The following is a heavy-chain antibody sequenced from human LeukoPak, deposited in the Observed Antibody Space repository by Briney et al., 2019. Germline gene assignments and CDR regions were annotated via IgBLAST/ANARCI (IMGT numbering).Heavy chain of an antibody. V-gene: IGHV4-39*02. J-gene: IGHJ5*02. Sequence: SETLSLTCTVSGGSISSSSYYWGWIRQPPGKGLEWIGSIYYSGSTYYNPSLKSRVTISVDTSKNQFSLKLSSVTAADTAVYYCARDHCSSTSCYYNWFDPWGQGTLVTVSS. CDR2: IYYSGST. CDR1: GGSISSSSYY. D-gene: IGHD2-2*01. CDR3: ARDHCSSTSCYYNWFDP.